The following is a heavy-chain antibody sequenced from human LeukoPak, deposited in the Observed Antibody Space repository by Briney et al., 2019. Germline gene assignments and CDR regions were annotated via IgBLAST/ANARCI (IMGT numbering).Heavy chain of an antibody. CDR2: IRYDGSNK. D-gene: IGHD2-2*01. Sequence: GGSLRLSCAASGFTFSSYGMHWVRQAPGKGLEWVAFIRYDGSNKYYADSVEGRFTISRDNSKNTLYLQMNSLRAEDTAVYYCAKDLVSIVVVPAAVLYYGMDVWGQGTTVTVSS. CDR1: GFTFSSYG. CDR3: AKDLVSIVVVPAAVLYYGMDV. J-gene: IGHJ6*02. V-gene: IGHV3-30*02.